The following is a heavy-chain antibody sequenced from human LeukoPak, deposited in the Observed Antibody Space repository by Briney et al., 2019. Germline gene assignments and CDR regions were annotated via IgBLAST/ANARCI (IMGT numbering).Heavy chain of an antibody. Sequence: GGSLRLSCAASGFSFSDAWMNWVRQAPGKGLEWVGHFNTNTAGGTTDYAAAVKGRFTISRDDSRDTVYLQINSLKTEDAGVYCCSRGSGLWRQTLGRHYFYRDVWGKGTTVTVS. J-gene: IGHJ6*03. D-gene: IGHD2-21*01. CDR1: GFSFSDAW. CDR3: SRGSGLWRQTLGRHYFYRDV. V-gene: IGHV3-15*01. CDR2: FNTNTAGGTT.